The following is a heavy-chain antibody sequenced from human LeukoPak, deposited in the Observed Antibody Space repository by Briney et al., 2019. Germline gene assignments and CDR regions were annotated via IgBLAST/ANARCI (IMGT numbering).Heavy chain of an antibody. J-gene: IGHJ4*02. CDR1: GFSFSNYG. Sequence: PGGSLRLSCAASGFSFSNYGMNWVRQAPGKGLEWVSGITGNGATTYYADSVKGRFTISRDNSKNTLYLQMNNLRAEDTAVYYCAKDRACGQWNCQGSDYWGQGTLVTVSS. V-gene: IGHV3-23*01. CDR3: AKDRACGQWNCQGSDY. D-gene: IGHD1-7*01. CDR2: ITGNGATT.